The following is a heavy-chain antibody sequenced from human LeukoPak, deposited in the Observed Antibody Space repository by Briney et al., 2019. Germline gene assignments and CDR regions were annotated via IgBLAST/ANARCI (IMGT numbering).Heavy chain of an antibody. J-gene: IGHJ3*02. Sequence: GGSLRLSCAASGFTFSRYDMHRVRQATGKGLEWVSAIGTAGDTYYPGSVKGRFTISREDAENSLYLQMNSLTAGDTAVYYCARASGYSSGWTDVFDIWGQGTMVTVSS. CDR1: GFTFSRYD. D-gene: IGHD6-19*01. CDR2: IGTAGDT. V-gene: IGHV3-13*01. CDR3: ARASGYSSGWTDVFDI.